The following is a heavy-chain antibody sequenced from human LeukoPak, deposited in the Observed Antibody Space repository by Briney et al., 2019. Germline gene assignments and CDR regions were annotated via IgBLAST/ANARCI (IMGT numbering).Heavy chain of an antibody. V-gene: IGHV5-51*01. CDR3: ASHDSSSWYDFDY. CDR2: IYPGDSDT. CDR1: GYGFTSYR. Sequence: GESLKISCKGSGYGFTSYRIGWVRQMPGKGLEWMGIIYPGDSDTRYSPSFQGQVTISADKFISTAYLQWSSLKASDPAMYYCASHDSSSWYDFDYWGQGTLVTVSS. D-gene: IGHD6-13*01. J-gene: IGHJ4*02.